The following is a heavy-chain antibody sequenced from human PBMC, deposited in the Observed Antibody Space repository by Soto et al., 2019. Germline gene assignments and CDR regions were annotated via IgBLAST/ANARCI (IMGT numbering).Heavy chain of an antibody. CDR2: INPSGGST. J-gene: IGHJ6*02. Sequence: QVQLVQSGAEVKKPGASVKVSCKASGYTFTSYYMHWVRQAPGQGLEWMGIINPSGGSTSYAQKFQGRVTMTRDTSTSTVYMELSSLRSEDTAVYYCARDGLSGYDYPYYYYGMDVWGQGTTVTVSS. D-gene: IGHD5-12*01. V-gene: IGHV1-46*01. CDR3: ARDGLSGYDYPYYYYGMDV. CDR1: GYTFTSYY.